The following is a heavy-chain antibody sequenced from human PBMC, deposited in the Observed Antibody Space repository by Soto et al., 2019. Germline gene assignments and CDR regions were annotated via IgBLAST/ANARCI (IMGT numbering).Heavy chain of an antibody. CDR2: IYYSGST. D-gene: IGHD3-16*01. J-gene: IGHJ6*04. V-gene: IGHV4-31*03. Sequence: SETLSLTCTVSGGSISSGGYYWSWIRQHPGKGLEWIGYIYYSGSTYYNPSLKSRVTISVDTSKNQFSLKLSSVTAADTGVYYWARDLGANNYYYYGMDVWGKGTTVTVSS. CDR3: ARDLGANNYYYYGMDV. CDR1: GGSISSGGYY.